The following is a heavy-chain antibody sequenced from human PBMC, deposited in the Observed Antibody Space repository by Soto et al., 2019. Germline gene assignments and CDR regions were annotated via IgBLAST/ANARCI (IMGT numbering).Heavy chain of an antibody. CDR2: ISGGGDAP. D-gene: IGHD2-2*01. Sequence: EVQLLESGGGLVQPGGSLRLSCAGSGFTFINYAMNWVRQAPGKGLEWVSTISGGGDAPFFADSVRGRFTISRDNSXXXXXXXXXXXXXXXXXXXXXXXXXPGSTSRPDYWYFDLWGRGTLVTVSS. J-gene: IGHJ2*01. CDR1: GFTFINYA. CDR3: XXXXPGSTSRPDYWYFDL. V-gene: IGHV3-23*01.